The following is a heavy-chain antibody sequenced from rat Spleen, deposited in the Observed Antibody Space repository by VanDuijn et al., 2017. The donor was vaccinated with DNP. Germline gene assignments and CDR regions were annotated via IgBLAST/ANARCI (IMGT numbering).Heavy chain of an antibody. D-gene: IGHD1-11*01. Sequence: EVQLVESGGGLVQSGRSLKFSCAASGFTFSDYNMAWVRQAPKKGLEWVATITYDGSKTYYRDSVKGRFTISRDNAKSTLYLQMDSLRSEDTATYYCITFEGRNAWGQGTSVTVSS. CDR2: ITYDGSKT. CDR1: GFTFSDYN. CDR3: ITFEGRNA. J-gene: IGHJ4*01. V-gene: IGHV5S10*01.